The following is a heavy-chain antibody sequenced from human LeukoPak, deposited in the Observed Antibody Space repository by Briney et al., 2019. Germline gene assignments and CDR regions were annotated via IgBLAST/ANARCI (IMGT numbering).Heavy chain of an antibody. D-gene: IGHD4-17*01. Sequence: SQTLSPTCGVYGGSFSGYYCSWIRHPQGKWLEWIGEIDHGGGTNYNEYLKSRVTMSVETSKNQFSLRLSSLTGADTAVYSFARAAYGENVWYFDLWGRGNLVTVSS. CDR3: ARAAYGENVWYFDL. CDR2: IDHGGGT. J-gene: IGHJ2*01. CDR1: GGSFSGYY. V-gene: IGHV4-34*01.